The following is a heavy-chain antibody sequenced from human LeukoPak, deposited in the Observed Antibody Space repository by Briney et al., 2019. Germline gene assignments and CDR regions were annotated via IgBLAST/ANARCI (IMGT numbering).Heavy chain of an antibody. CDR2: IYSDNT. Sequence: GGSLRLSCAASGFTFSSYSMNWVRQAPGKGLEWVSFIYSDNTHYSDSVKGRFTISRDNAKNTLHLQMNDLRPDDTAVYYCARDPLDISRWANAFDIWGQGTMVTVSS. J-gene: IGHJ3*02. D-gene: IGHD2-2*03. CDR1: GFTFSSYS. V-gene: IGHV3-66*03. CDR3: ARDPLDISRWANAFDI.